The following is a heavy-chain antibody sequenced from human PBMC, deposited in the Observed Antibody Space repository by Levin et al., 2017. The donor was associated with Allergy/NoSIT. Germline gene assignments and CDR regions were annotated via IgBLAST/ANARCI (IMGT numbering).Heavy chain of an antibody. CDR2: ISPYNGNK. CDR1: NYTFSDYD. D-gene: IGHD4-17*01. CDR3: AREGVSSVTTQGFDY. V-gene: IGHV1-18*01. Sequence: ASVKVSCKASNYTFSDYDIHWVRQAPGQGLEWLGWISPYNGNKNYEQKSQGRVTMTTDTSTNTAYMELTSLRSDDTAVYYCAREGVSSVTTQGFDYWGQGTGVTVSS. J-gene: IGHJ4*02.